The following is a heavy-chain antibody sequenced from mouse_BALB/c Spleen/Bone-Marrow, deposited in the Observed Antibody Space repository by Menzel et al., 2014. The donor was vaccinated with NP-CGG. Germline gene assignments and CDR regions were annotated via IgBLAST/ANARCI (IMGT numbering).Heavy chain of an antibody. CDR3: ARNHYYGLFAY. CDR1: GFDFSRYW. Sequence: VESGGSLKLSCADSGFDFSRYWMSWVRQAPGKGLEWIGEINPDSSTINYTPSLKDKFIISRDNAKNTLYLQMSKVRSEDTALHYCARNHYYGLFAYWGQGTLVTVSA. J-gene: IGHJ3*01. V-gene: IGHV4-1*02. D-gene: IGHD1-2*01. CDR2: INPDSSTI.